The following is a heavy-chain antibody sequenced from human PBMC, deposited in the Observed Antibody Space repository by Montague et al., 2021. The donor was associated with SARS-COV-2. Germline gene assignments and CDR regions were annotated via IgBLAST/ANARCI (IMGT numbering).Heavy chain of an antibody. V-gene: IGHV4-4*02. J-gene: IGHJ6*02. CDR2: IYHSGST. CDR3: AREPYYYDSSGLNYYYYGMDV. Sequence: SETLSLTCAVSGGSISSSNWWRWVRQPPGKGLEWIGEIYHSGSTNYNPSLKSRVTISVDKSKNQFSLKLSSVTAADTVVYYCAREPYYYDSSGLNYYYYGMDVWGQGTTVTVSS. CDR1: GGSISSSNW. D-gene: IGHD3-22*01.